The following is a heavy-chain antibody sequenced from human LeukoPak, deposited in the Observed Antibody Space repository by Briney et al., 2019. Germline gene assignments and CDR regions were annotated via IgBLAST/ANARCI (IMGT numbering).Heavy chain of an antibody. CDR3: AREFTMVRGVIMGDAFDI. Sequence: GGSLRLSCAASGFTFSSYAMSWVRQAPGKGLEWVSAISGSGGSTYYADSVKGRFTISRDNAKNSLYLQMNSLRAEDTAVYYCAREFTMVRGVIMGDAFDIWGQGTMVTVSS. D-gene: IGHD3-10*01. J-gene: IGHJ3*02. V-gene: IGHV3-23*01. CDR1: GFTFSSYA. CDR2: ISGSGGST.